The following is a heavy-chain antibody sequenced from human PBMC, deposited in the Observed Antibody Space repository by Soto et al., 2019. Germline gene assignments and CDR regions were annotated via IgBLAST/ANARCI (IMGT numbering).Heavy chain of an antibody. J-gene: IGHJ6*02. Sequence: SETLSLTCTVSGGSISSYYWSWLRQPPGKGLEWIGYIYYSGSTNYNPSLKSRVTISVDTSKNQFSLKLSSVTAADTAVYYCARVRYCSGGSCYGGMDVWGQGTTVTVS. V-gene: IGHV4-59*12. CDR1: GGSISSYY. CDR3: ARVRYCSGGSCYGGMDV. CDR2: IYYSGST. D-gene: IGHD2-15*01.